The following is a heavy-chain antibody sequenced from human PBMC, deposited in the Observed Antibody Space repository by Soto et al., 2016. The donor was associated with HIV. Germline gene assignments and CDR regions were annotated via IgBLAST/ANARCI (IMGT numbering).Heavy chain of an antibody. CDR3: ARGRLLGPSATDP. Sequence: QVQLVQSGAEVKKPGASVKVSCKASGYTFSGYYMHWVRQAPGQGLEWMGWILPNTGGTKYAQNLQGRVTMTRNTSISTAYMELTSLRSDDTAVYYCARGRLLGPSATDPWGQGTLVTVSS. CDR1: GYTFSGYY. D-gene: IGHD2-21*01. J-gene: IGHJ5*02. V-gene: IGHV1-2*02. CDR2: ILPNTGGT.